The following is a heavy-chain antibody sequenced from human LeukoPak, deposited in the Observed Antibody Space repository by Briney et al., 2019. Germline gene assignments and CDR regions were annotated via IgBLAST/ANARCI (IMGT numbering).Heavy chain of an antibody. V-gene: IGHV4-59*08. Sequence: SETLSLTCTVSGGSISSYYWSWIRQPPGKGLEWIGYIYYSGSTNYNPSLKSRVTISVDTSKNQFSLKLSSVTAADTAVYYCARHFLRWQPAYFDYWGQGTLVTVSS. D-gene: IGHD5-24*01. CDR1: GGSISSYY. J-gene: IGHJ4*02. CDR3: ARHFLRWQPAYFDY. CDR2: IYYSGST.